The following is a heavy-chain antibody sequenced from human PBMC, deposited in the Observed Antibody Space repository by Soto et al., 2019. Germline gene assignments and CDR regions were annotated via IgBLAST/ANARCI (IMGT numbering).Heavy chain of an antibody. Sequence: GASVKVSCKASGYTFTSYAMHWVRQAPGQRLEWMGWINAGNGNTKYSQKFQGRVTITRDTSASTAYMKLSSLRSEDTAVYYCARLRRSSSSPYYYYGMDVWGQGTTVTVSS. V-gene: IGHV1-3*01. CDR2: INAGNGNT. CDR1: GYTFTSYA. CDR3: ARLRRSSSSPYYYYGMDV. J-gene: IGHJ6*02. D-gene: IGHD6-6*01.